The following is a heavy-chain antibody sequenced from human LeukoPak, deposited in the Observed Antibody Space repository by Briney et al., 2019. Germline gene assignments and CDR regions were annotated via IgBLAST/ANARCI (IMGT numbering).Heavy chain of an antibody. V-gene: IGHV3-48*02. Sequence: PGGSLRLSCAASGFTFSSYSMNWVRQAPGKGLEWVSYISSTSSIIYYADSVTGRFTISRDNAKDSLYLQMNSLRDGDTAVYYCARGPPTYDSSAYYFYWGQGTLVTVSS. D-gene: IGHD3-22*01. CDR1: GFTFSSYS. CDR2: ISSTSSII. CDR3: ARGPPTYDSSAYYFY. J-gene: IGHJ4*02.